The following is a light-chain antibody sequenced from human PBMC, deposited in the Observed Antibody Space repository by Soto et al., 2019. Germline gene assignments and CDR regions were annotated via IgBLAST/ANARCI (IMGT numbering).Light chain of an antibody. CDR1: SSDVGGYKY. Sequence: QSALTQPPSASGSPGQSVTISCTGTSSDVGGYKYVSWYQQYPGKAPKLMIYEVTKRPSGVPDRFSGSKSGNTASLTGSGLQAEDEADYYCTSYVGNDIWVFGGGTKLTVL. J-gene: IGLJ3*02. CDR3: TSYVGNDIWV. CDR2: EVT. V-gene: IGLV2-8*01.